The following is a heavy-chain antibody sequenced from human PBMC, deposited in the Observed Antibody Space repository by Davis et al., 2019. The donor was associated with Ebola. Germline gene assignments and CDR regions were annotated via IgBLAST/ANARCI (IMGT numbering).Heavy chain of an antibody. J-gene: IGHJ6*02. CDR1: GFTFSSYA. CDR3: AKASPGYSYGYPGMDV. Sequence: GESLKISCAASGFTFSSYALHWVRQAPGKGLEWVAVISYLGSNKYYADSVKGRFTIPRDNSKNTLYLQMNSLRAEDTAVYYCAKASPGYSYGYPGMDVWGQGTTVTVSS. D-gene: IGHD5-18*01. CDR2: ISYLGSNK. V-gene: IGHV3-30-3*01.